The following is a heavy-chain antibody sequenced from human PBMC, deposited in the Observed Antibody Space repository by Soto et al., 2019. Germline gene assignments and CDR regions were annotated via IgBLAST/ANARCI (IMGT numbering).Heavy chain of an antibody. J-gene: IGHJ6*02. Sequence: RKISCKGSGYSFTSYWIGWVRQLPGKGLEWMGIIYPGDSDTRYSPSFHGQVTISADKSISTAYLQWSSLKASDTAMYYCARHSPYSSSYYYGMDVWGQGTTVTVSS. CDR1: GYSFTSYW. CDR2: IYPGDSDT. CDR3: ARHSPYSSSYYYGMDV. D-gene: IGHD6-6*01. V-gene: IGHV5-51*01.